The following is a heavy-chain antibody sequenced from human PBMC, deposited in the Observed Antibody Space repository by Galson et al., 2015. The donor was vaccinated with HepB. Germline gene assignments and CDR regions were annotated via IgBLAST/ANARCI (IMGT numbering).Heavy chain of an antibody. J-gene: IGHJ4*02. CDR1: GYSFTSYW. Sequence: QSGAEVKKPGESLKISCTGSGYSFTSYWIGWVRQMPGKGLEWMGIIFPGDSDTRYSPSFPGQVTISADKSISTAYLQWSSLKASDTAMYFCARTPYDGDYPLDYWGQGTLVTVSS. V-gene: IGHV5-51*01. D-gene: IGHD4-17*01. CDR3: ARTPYDGDYPLDY. CDR2: IFPGDSDT.